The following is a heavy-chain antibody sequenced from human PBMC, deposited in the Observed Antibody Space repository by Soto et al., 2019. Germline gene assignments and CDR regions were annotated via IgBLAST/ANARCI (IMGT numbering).Heavy chain of an antibody. CDR2: IYSGGST. D-gene: IGHD5-18*01. CDR3: ARDMGGYRYGTLDY. Sequence: EVQLVESGGGLVQPGGSLRLSCAASGFTVSGNYMNWVRQAPGKGLEWVSVIYSGGSTYYADSVRGRFTISRDNSKNTLYPQMNSRRSEDTAVYYCARDMGGYRYGTLDYWGQGTLVTVSS. CDR1: GFTVSGNY. V-gene: IGHV3-66*01. J-gene: IGHJ4*02.